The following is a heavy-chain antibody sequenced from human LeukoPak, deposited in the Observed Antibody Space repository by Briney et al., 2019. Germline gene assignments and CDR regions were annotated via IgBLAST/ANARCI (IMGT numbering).Heavy chain of an antibody. CDR2: ISSSSSYI. CDR3: ARVRGYSNYVSY. CDR1: GFTFSSYS. V-gene: IGHV3-21*01. D-gene: IGHD4-11*01. Sequence: PGGSLRLSCAASGFTFSSYSMNWVRQAPGKGLEWVSSISSSSSYIYYADSVKGRFTISRDSAKNSLYLQMNSLRAEDTAVYYCARVRGYSNYVSYWGQGTLVTASS. J-gene: IGHJ4*02.